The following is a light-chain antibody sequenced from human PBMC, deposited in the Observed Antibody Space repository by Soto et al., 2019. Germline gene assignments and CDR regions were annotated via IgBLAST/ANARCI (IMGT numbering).Light chain of an antibody. Sequence: EIVLKQSPGTLRLFPGERANLSCRASQSRSNNYLAWYQQKPGQAPRLLIYGAPNRATGIPDRFSCSGSGTEITLTFGSLQSEDFAVYYWQQYGSLPATFRQGTRVEIK. CDR1: QSRSNNY. CDR2: GAP. J-gene: IGKJ1*01. CDR3: QQYGSLPAT. V-gene: IGKV3-20*01.